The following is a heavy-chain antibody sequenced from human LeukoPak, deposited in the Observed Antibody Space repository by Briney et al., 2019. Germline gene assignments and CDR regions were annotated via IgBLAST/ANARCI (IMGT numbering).Heavy chain of an antibody. D-gene: IGHD3-3*01. Sequence: GGSLRLSCAASGFTFSSYSMNWVRQAPGKGLEWVSSISSSSSYIYYADSVKGRFTISRDNAKNSLYLQMNSLRAEDTAVYYCARATYYDFWSGYSNYFDYWGQGTLVTVSS. J-gene: IGHJ4*02. V-gene: IGHV3-21*01. CDR3: ARATYYDFWSGYSNYFDY. CDR2: ISSSSSYI. CDR1: GFTFSSYS.